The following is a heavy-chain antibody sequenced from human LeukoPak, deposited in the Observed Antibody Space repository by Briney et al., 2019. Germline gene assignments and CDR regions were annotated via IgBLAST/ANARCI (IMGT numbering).Heavy chain of an antibody. CDR1: GYSISSGYY. D-gene: IGHD2/OR15-2a*01. CDR3: ARLTPTTLSLYYYYMDV. CDR2: IYHSGST. J-gene: IGHJ6*03. Sequence: SETLSLTCTVSGYSISSGYYWGWIRQPPGKGLEWIGSIYHSGSTYYNPSLKSRVTISIDTSKNQFSLTLSSVTAADTAVYYCARLTPTTLSLYYYYMDVWGKGTTVTVSS. V-gene: IGHV4-38-2*02.